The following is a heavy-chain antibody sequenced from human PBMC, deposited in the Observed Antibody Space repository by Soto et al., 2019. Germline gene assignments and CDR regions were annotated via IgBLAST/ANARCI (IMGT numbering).Heavy chain of an antibody. V-gene: IGHV1-18*01. D-gene: IGHD2-2*02. Sequence: QVQLVQSGAEVKKPGASVKVPCTTSGYTFTLFGITWVRQAPGQGLEWMGWISPYNGDTKYAEKLEGRVTLTTDTSTDTVYMELTSLTSDDTAEYYCARGGQYRYFDYWGQGTLVTVSS. J-gene: IGHJ4*02. CDR2: ISPYNGDT. CDR3: ARGGQYRYFDY. CDR1: GYTFTLFG.